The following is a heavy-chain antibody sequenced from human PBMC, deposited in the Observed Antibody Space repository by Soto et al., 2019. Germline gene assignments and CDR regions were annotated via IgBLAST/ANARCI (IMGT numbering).Heavy chain of an antibody. Sequence: GESLKISCQGSGYSFASYWLGWVRQMPGKDLEWMGIIYPGDSDTRYSPSFQGQVTISADKSLRTAYLQWTSLKASDTALYYCARNRSFTLGFYYDGMDVWGQGTTVTVSS. CDR2: IYPGDSDT. D-gene: IGHD6-6*01. CDR3: ARNRSFTLGFYYDGMDV. J-gene: IGHJ6*02. V-gene: IGHV5-51*01. CDR1: GYSFASYW.